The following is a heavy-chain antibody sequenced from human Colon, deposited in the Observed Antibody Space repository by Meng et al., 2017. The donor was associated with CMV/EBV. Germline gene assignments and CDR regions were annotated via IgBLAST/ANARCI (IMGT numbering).Heavy chain of an antibody. V-gene: IGHV1-2*06. CDR3: TREGFDY. CDR2: IKPSTGDT. Sequence: QVQLVQSGVEVKKPGTPVNLSCKSSEDTFTGYWMHWVRQAPGQGLEWMGRIKPSTGDTNYAQNFQGRVTVTRDTSISTVYMEVNSLTSDDTAVYYCTREGFDYWGQGALVTVSS. J-gene: IGHJ4*02. CDR1: EDTFTGYW.